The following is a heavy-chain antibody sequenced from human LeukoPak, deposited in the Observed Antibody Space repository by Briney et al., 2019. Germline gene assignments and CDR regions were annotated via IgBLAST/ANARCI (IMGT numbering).Heavy chain of an antibody. CDR1: GFIVNNKY. CDR2: IYNDGRT. CDR3: ARGLFLSGYLDAFDI. V-gene: IGHV3-53*01. J-gene: IGHJ3*02. Sequence: GGSLRLSCAASGFIVNNKYMTWARQAPGKGLEWVSLIYNDGRTYYADSVKGRCTISRDNSKNTLYLQMNSLRVEDTAVYYCARGLFLSGYLDAFDIWGQGTVVTVSS. D-gene: IGHD3-22*01.